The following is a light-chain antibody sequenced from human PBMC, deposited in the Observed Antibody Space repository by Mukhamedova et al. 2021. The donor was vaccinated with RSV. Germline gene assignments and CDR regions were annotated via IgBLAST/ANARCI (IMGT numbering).Light chain of an antibody. CDR1: QSISSW. Sequence: GDRVTITCRASQSISSWLAWYQQKPGKAPKLLIYDTSSLESGVLSRFSGSGSGTDFTLTISSLQPDDFATYYCQQYKNYSPTFGQG. J-gene: IGKJ1*01. CDR3: QQYKNYSPT. V-gene: IGKV1-5*03. CDR2: DTS.